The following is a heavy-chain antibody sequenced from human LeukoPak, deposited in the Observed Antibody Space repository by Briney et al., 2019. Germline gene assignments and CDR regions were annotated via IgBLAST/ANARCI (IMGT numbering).Heavy chain of an antibody. J-gene: IGHJ6*02. CDR3: ARVRSNYYGMDV. D-gene: IGHD1-26*01. CDR2: IYYNGNT. Sequence: SETLSLTCTVSGGSISSYYWNWIRRPPGKGLEWIGYIYYNGNTNYSPSLKSRVTMSVDTSKNLFSLKVSSVTAADTAVYYCARVRSNYYGMDVWGQGTTVTVSS. V-gene: IGHV4-59*01. CDR1: GGSISSYY.